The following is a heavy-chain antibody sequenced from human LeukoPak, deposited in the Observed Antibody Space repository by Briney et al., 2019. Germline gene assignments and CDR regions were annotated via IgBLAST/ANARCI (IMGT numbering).Heavy chain of an antibody. CDR2: ISSSSSTI. J-gene: IGHJ5*02. V-gene: IGHV3-48*01. Sequence: GGSLRLSCAASGFTFSSYSMNWVRQAPGKGLEWVSYISSSSSTIYYADPVKGRFTISRDNAKNSLYLQMNSLRAEDTAVYYCARDKGAAAMRWFDPWGQATLVTVSS. CDR3: ARDKGAAAMRWFDP. CDR1: GFTFSSYS. D-gene: IGHD2-2*01.